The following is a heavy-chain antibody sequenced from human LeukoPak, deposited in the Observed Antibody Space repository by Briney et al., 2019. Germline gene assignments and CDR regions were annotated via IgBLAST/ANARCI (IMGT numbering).Heavy chain of an antibody. Sequence: ASVKVSCKASGYIFTNYYIHWVRQAPGQGLEWMGWINPNSGGTNYAQKFQGRVTMTRDTSISTAYMELSRLRSDDTAVYYCARAPMDFWSGYYLDYWGQGTLVTVSS. V-gene: IGHV1-2*02. J-gene: IGHJ4*02. D-gene: IGHD3-3*01. CDR1: GYIFTNYY. CDR2: INPNSGGT. CDR3: ARAPMDFWSGYYLDY.